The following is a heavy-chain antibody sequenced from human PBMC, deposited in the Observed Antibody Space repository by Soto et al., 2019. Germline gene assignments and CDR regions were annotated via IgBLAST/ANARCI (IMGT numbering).Heavy chain of an antibody. CDR2: AHSRGTT. V-gene: IGHV4-4*08. CDR1: GGSISSYY. J-gene: IGHJ4*02. CDR3: ASGSGDYFVLDS. D-gene: IGHD1-26*01. Sequence: QVQLQESGPGLVRPSETLSLTCNVSGGSISSYYWNWIRQPPGKGLEWVGYAHSRGTTHYNPSLKSRVATSIATSKKQISLWPTSVTAADTAIYFCASGSGDYFVLDSWGQGTLVTVSS.